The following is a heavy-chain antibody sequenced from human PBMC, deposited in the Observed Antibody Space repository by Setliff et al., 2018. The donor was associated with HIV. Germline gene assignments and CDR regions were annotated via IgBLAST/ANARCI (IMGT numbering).Heavy chain of an antibody. Sequence: ASVKVSCKASGYTFTGYYIHWVRQAPGQGLEWMGRINPNSGGTKYAQMCQGRVTMTRDTSISKAYMELSRLRSDDTAVYYCATARFLESYPINAFDIWGQGTMVTVSS. V-gene: IGHV1-2*06. D-gene: IGHD3-3*01. J-gene: IGHJ3*02. CDR2: INPNSGGT. CDR3: ATARFLESYPINAFDI. CDR1: GYTFTGYY.